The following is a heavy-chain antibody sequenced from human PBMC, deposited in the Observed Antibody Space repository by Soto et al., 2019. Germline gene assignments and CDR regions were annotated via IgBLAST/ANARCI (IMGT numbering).Heavy chain of an antibody. Sequence: QVQLVESGGGVVQPGRSLRLSCAASGFTFSRYAMHWVRQAPGKGLDWVALISFDGSDKYYADSVKGRFTISRDNSKNTLYMQMNSLRAEDTAVYYCARDLSGTGIIDYYDAIDVWGQGTTVTVSS. D-gene: IGHD3-16*01. V-gene: IGHV3-30-3*01. CDR3: ARDLSGTGIIDYYDAIDV. CDR2: ISFDGSDK. CDR1: GFTFSRYA. J-gene: IGHJ6*02.